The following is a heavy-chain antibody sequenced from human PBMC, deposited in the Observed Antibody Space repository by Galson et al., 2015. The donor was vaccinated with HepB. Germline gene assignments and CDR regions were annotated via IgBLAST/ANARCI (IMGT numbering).Heavy chain of an antibody. V-gene: IGHV3-21*01. CDR3: ARVSLGASSSWYYFDY. D-gene: IGHD6-13*01. Sequence: SLRLSCAASGFTFSTPSINWVRQAPGKGLEWVSSISGSGSYKFYGDSVEGRFTVSRDNAKNSLFLQMNSLRAEDTAIYCCARVSLGASSSWYYFDYWGLGTLVTVSS. CDR2: ISGSGSYK. CDR1: GFTFSTPS. J-gene: IGHJ4*02.